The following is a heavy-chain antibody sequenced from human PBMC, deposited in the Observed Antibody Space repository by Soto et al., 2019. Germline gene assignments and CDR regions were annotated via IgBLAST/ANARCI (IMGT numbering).Heavy chain of an antibody. CDR3: AKFYDEGNAFDI. V-gene: IGHV3-30*18. D-gene: IGHD3-22*01. CDR1: GFTFSSYG. Sequence: HPGGSLRLSCAASGFTFSSYGMHWVRQAPGKGLEWVAVISYDGSNKYYADSVKGRFTISRDNSKNTLYLQMNSLRAEDTAVYYCAKFYDEGNAFDIWGQGTMVTVSS. J-gene: IGHJ3*02. CDR2: ISYDGSNK.